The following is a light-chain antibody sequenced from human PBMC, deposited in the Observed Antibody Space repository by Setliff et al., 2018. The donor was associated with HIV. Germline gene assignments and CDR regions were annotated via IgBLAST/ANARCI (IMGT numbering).Light chain of an antibody. J-gene: IGLJ2*01. CDR1: DDNIANYES. Sequence: QSALAQPASVSGSPGQSITISCTGGDDNIANYESVSWYQQHPGEVPKLIIYEVAERPSGISDRFSGSKSGNTASLTISGLQTEDGAHYYCCSYVSGDTWIFGGGTKVTVL. CDR2: EVA. V-gene: IGLV2-23*02. CDR3: CSYVSGDTWI.